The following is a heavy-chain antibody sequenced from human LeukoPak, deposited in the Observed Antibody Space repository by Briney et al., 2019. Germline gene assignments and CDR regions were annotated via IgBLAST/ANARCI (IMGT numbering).Heavy chain of an antibody. CDR2: IKTNIDGGTR. CDR3: VTHRPWRAVF. J-gene: IGHJ4*02. Sequence: GGSLRLSCAASGFAFSTAWMTWVRQAPGKGLEWVGQIKTNIDGGTRDYAAPVKGRFIISRDDSKNTLFLEMNSLKTEDTAVYYCVTHRPWRAVFWGQGTLVTVSS. V-gene: IGHV3-15*01. D-gene: IGHD6-6*01. CDR1: GFAFSTAW.